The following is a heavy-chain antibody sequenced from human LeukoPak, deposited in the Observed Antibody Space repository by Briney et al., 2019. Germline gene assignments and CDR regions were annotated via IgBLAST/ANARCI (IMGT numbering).Heavy chain of an antibody. V-gene: IGHV1-46*01. D-gene: IGHD2-2*01. CDR3: ARATCSSTSCYDYFDY. J-gene: IGHJ4*02. CDR2: INPSGGST. Sequence: ASVKVSCKASGYTFTSYYMHWVRQAPGQGFEWMGLINPSGGSTSYAQKFQGRVTMTRNTSISTAYMELSSLRSEDTAVYYCARATCSSTSCYDYFDYWGQGTLVTVSS. CDR1: GYTFTSYY.